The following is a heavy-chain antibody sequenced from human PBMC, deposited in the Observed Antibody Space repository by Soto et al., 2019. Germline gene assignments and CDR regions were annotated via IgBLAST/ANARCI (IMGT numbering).Heavy chain of an antibody. D-gene: IGHD3-10*01. CDR2: ISGSGGST. Sequence: GGSLRLSCAASGFTFSSYAMSWVRQAPGKGLEWVSAISGSGGSTYYADSVKGQFTISRDNSKNTLYLKMNSLRAEDTAVYYCAKVKGFGEVDYFDYWGQGTLVTVSS. J-gene: IGHJ4*02. V-gene: IGHV3-23*01. CDR3: AKVKGFGEVDYFDY. CDR1: GFTFSSYA.